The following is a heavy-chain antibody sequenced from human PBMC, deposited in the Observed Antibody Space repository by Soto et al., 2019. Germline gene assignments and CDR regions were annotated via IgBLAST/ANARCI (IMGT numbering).Heavy chain of an antibody. V-gene: IGHV3-23*01. J-gene: IGHJ6*02. Sequence: PGGSLRLSCSASGFTFXSYAMSWVRQAPGKGLEWVSSISGSGGSTYYADSVKGWFTISRDNSKNTLYLQMNSLRAEDTAVYYCAKALVSRMVRGVKIPYYYGMDVWGQGTTVTVSS. CDR3: AKALVSRMVRGVKIPYYYGMDV. CDR1: GFTFXSYA. CDR2: ISGSGGST. D-gene: IGHD3-10*01.